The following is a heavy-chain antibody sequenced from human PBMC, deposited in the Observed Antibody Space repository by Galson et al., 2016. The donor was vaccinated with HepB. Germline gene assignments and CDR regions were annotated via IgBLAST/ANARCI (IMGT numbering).Heavy chain of an antibody. D-gene: IGHD6-6*01. CDR3: ARDSTSGPLKFDP. J-gene: IGHJ5*02. Sequence: SVKVSCKASGYTFTGYGLTWVRQAPGQGLEWMGWISAYDGNTNYTQKFQGRVTMTTDTSTSTAYMELRSLRSDDTAVYYCARDSTSGPLKFDPWGRGTLVTVSS. V-gene: IGHV1-18*01. CDR2: ISAYDGNT. CDR1: GYTFTGYG.